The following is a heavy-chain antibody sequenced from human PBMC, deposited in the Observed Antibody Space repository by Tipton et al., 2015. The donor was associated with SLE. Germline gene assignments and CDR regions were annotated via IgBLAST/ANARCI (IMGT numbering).Heavy chain of an antibody. CDR1: GDSISSSAYY. Sequence: TLSLTCTVSGDSISSSAYYWSWIRQPPGKGLEWIGYIYYSGSTNYNPSLKSRVTISVDTSKNQFSLKLSSVTAADTAVYYCARELGMVAFDIWGQGTMVTVSS. D-gene: IGHD7-27*01. J-gene: IGHJ3*02. V-gene: IGHV4-61*08. CDR3: ARELGMVAFDI. CDR2: IYYSGST.